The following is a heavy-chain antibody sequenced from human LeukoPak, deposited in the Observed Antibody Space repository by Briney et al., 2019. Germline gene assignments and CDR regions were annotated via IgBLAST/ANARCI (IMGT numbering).Heavy chain of an antibody. D-gene: IGHD3-10*01. V-gene: IGHV4-59*01. CDR1: GFSISSYY. CDR3: AREVNYYGSGYFDY. CDR2: IYYSGST. J-gene: IGHJ4*02. Sequence: SETLSLTCTVSGFSISSYYWSWVRQPPGKGLEWVGYIYYSGSTNYNPSLKSRVTISVDTSKNQFSLKLSSVTAADTAVYYCAREVNYYGSGYFDYWGQGTLVTVSS.